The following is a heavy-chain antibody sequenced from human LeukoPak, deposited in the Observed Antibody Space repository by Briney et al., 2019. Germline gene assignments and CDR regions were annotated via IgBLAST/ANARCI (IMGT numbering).Heavy chain of an antibody. V-gene: IGHV1-18*01. J-gene: IGHJ4*02. CDR2: ISASNGNT. D-gene: IGHD1-7*01. CDR3: ARDHSNWNYAPDF. CDR1: GYTFTRYG. Sequence: ASVKVSCKASGYTFTRYGISWVRQAPGQGLQWLGWISASNGNTNYAQKFRDRVTMSTDTSTGTAYLDVRSLTSDDTAVYYCARDHSNWNYAPDFWGQGTLVIVSS.